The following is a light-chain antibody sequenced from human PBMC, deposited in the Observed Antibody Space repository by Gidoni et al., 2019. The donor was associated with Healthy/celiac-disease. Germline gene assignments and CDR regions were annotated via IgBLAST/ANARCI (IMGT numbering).Light chain of an antibody. V-gene: IGKV1-6*01. CDR2: AAA. J-gene: IGKJ1*01. Sequence: AIRRTQYPSSLSASVGDRVTITCRASQGIRNDLGWYQQQPGKAPTLLIYAAASLHSGVPPRFRGSGSCTAFTPLISSLQPADFATFYCLKDYNYPPTFGQGTKVEIK. CDR3: LKDYNYPPT. CDR1: QGIRND.